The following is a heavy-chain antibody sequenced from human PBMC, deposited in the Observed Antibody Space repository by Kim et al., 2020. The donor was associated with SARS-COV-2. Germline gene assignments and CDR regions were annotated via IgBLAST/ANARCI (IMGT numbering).Heavy chain of an antibody. CDR1: GGSFSGYY. CDR2: INQSGST. J-gene: IGHJ4*02. Sequence: SETLSLTCAVYGGSFSGYYWSWIRQPPGKGLEWIGEINQSGSTNYNPSLKSRVTISVDTSKNQFSLKLSSVTAADTAVYYCARTPYLDYWGQGTLVTVSS. V-gene: IGHV4-34*01. CDR3: ARTPYLDY.